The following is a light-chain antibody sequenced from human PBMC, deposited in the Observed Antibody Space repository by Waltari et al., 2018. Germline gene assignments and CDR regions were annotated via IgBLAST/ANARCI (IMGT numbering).Light chain of an antibody. J-gene: IGLJ2*01. V-gene: IGLV4-69*01. CDR2: LNSDGSH. CDR1: SWHSSYA. CDR3: QTWGTGIQV. Sequence: QLVLTQSPSASASLGASVKLTCTLSSWHSSYAIAWHQQQPEKGPRYLMKLNSDGSHSKEDGIPDRFSGSSSGAERYLTISSLQSEDEADYYCQTWGTGIQVFGGGTKLTVL.